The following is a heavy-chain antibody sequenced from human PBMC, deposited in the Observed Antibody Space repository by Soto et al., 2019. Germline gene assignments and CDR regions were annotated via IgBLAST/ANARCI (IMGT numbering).Heavy chain of an antibody. CDR3: ATNSYYSLGV. V-gene: IGHV4-4*02. CDR1: SGSISSGHW. Sequence: QVQLQESGPGLVKPSGTLSLTCAVSSGSISSGHWWNWVRQPPGKGLEWIGEIYHSGSTHYNPSLKSRVTMCVDKSMNQFSLKLTSVTAADTAVYYCATNSYYSLGVWGQGTTVTVSS. J-gene: IGHJ6*02. CDR2: IYHSGST.